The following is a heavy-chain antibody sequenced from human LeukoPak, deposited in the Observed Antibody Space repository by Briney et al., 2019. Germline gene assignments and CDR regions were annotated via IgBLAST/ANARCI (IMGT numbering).Heavy chain of an antibody. D-gene: IGHD2-2*01. CDR1: GGSISSYH. CDR3: ASHCSSTSCYGSDY. Sequence: SETLSLTCTVSGGSISSYHGSWIRQPAGKGLEWIGRIYTSGSTNYNPSLKSRVTMSVDTSKNQFSLKLSSVTAADTAVYYCASHCSSTSCYGSDYWGQGTLVTVSS. J-gene: IGHJ4*02. CDR2: IYTSGST. V-gene: IGHV4-4*07.